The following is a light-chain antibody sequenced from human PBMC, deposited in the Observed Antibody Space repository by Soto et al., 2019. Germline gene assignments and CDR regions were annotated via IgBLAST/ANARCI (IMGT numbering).Light chain of an antibody. CDR1: QSVSSY. CDR3: QQRSNWPPKVT. CDR2: DAS. J-gene: IGKJ5*01. Sequence: EIVMTQSPATLSVSPGERATLSCRARQSVSSYLAWYQQKPGQAPRLLIYDASNRATGIPARFSGSGSGTDFTLTISSLEPEDFAVYYCQQRSNWPPKVTFGQGTRLEIK. V-gene: IGKV3-11*01.